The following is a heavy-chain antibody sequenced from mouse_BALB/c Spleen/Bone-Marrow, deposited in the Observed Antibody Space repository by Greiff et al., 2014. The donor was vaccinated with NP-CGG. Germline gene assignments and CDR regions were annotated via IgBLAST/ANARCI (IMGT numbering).Heavy chain of an antibody. CDR3: ARNGYYGWMTY. CDR2: INPDSRTI. CDR1: GFDFSGYW. V-gene: IGHV4-1*02. J-gene: IGHJ3*01. D-gene: IGHD2-3*01. Sequence: EVMLVESGGGLVQPGGSLKLSCAASGFDFSGYWMTWVRQAPGKGLEWIGEINPDSRTINYKPSLKEKFIMSRDNAKNTLYLQMSKVGSEDTALYYCARNGYYGWMTYSRQGTLVP.